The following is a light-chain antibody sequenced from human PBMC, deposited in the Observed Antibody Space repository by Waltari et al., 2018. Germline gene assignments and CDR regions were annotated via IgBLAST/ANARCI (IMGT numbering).Light chain of an antibody. V-gene: IGLV2-11*01. J-gene: IGLJ3*02. CDR2: DVR. CDR1: SSAVGGYNY. Sequence: QSALPQPRPVSGSPGQSVTISCTGTSSAVGGYNYVSWYQQHPGKAPKLMIYDVRKRPSGVPDRFSGSKSGNTASLTISGLQAEDEADYYCCSYAGSYTSWVFGGGTKLTVL. CDR3: CSYAGSYTSWV.